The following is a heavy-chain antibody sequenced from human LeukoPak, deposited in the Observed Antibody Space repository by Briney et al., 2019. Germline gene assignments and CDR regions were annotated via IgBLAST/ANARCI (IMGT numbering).Heavy chain of an antibody. V-gene: IGHV3-30*18. CDR2: ISYDGSNK. J-gene: IGHJ4*02. D-gene: IGHD5-12*01. CDR3: AKGDGYDPPHHFDY. Sequence: GGSLRLSCAASGFTFRTYGMHWVRQAPGKGLEWVAVISYDGSNKYYADSVKGRFTISRDNSKNTLYLQMNSLRAEDTAVYYCAKGDGYDPPHHFDYWGQGTLVTVSS. CDR1: GFTFRTYG.